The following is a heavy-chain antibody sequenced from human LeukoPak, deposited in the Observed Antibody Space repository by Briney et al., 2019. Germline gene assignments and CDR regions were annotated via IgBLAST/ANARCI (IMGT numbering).Heavy chain of an antibody. CDR1: GYTFTGYY. V-gene: IGHV1-2*02. Sequence: GASVKVSCKASGYTFTGYYMHWVRQAPGQGLEWMGWINPNSGGTNYAQKFQGRVTMTRGTSISTAYMELSRLRSDDTAVYHCAQRSVQADSSGYYRWGQGTLVTVSS. J-gene: IGHJ4*02. D-gene: IGHD3-22*01. CDR3: AQRSVQADSSGYYR. CDR2: INPNSGGT.